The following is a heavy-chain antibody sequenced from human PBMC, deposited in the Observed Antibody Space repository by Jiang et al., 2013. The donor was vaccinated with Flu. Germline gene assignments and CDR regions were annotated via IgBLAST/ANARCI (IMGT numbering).Heavy chain of an antibody. Sequence: GSGLVKPSETLSLTCIVSGGSISSYHSSWIRQPPGKGLEWIGDIYYSGSTNYNPSLKSRVTISVDTSKNQFSLNLSSVTAADTAVYYCASSPLTYCSGDCYPAFDIWGQGTMVTGLF. D-gene: IGHD2-21*02. CDR2: IYYSGST. CDR1: GGSISSYH. V-gene: IGHV4-59*01. CDR3: ASSPLTYCSGDCYPAFDI. J-gene: IGHJ3*02.